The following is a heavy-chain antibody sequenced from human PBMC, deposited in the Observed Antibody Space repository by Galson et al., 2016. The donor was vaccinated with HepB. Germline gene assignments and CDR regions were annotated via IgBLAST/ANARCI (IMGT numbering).Heavy chain of an antibody. Sequence: SETLSLTCAVSGGSITSDWWSWVRQPPGKGLEWIGEIHHSDSPNYNPSLESRVIISVDKSRNQFSLKLSSVTAADTAVYYCARDSAAVDDKNYYDSWGQGTLVIVSS. D-gene: IGHD6-13*01. CDR3: ARDSAAVDDKNYYDS. CDR2: IHHSDSP. V-gene: IGHV4-4*02. CDR1: GGSITSDW. J-gene: IGHJ4*02.